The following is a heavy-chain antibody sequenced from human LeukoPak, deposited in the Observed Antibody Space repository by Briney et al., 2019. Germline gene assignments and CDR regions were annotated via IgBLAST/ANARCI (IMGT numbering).Heavy chain of an antibody. CDR1: GFTFSSYA. Sequence: GGSLRLSCAASGFTFSSYAMSWARQAPGKGLEWVSAISGSGGSTYYADSVKGRFTISRDNSKNTLYLQMNSLRAEDTAVYYCAKNLHYYDSSGYLNDAFDIWGQGTMVTVSS. CDR2: ISGSGGST. V-gene: IGHV3-23*01. J-gene: IGHJ3*02. D-gene: IGHD3-22*01. CDR3: AKNLHYYDSSGYLNDAFDI.